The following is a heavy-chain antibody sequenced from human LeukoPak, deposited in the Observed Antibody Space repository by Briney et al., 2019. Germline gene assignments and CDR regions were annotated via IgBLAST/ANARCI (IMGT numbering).Heavy chain of an antibody. CDR1: GFTFNSYA. D-gene: IGHD3-22*01. V-gene: IGHV3-23*01. CDR3: AKEYYYDSTGYWFDP. Sequence: GGSLRLSCAASGFTFNSYAMSWVRQAPGKGLEWVSAISGSGGSTYYADSVKGRFTISRDNSKNTLYLQMNSLRAEDTAVYYCAKEYYYDSTGYWFDPWGQGTLVTVSS. CDR2: ISGSGGST. J-gene: IGHJ5*02.